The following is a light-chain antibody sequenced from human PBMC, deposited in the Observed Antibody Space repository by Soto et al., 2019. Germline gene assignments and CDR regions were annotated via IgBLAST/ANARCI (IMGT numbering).Light chain of an antibody. CDR1: SSDVGS. J-gene: IGLJ2*01. CDR2: EGS. CDR3: CSYAGSRIVV. V-gene: IGLV2-23*01. Sequence: QSALTQPASVSGSPGQSITISCTGTSSDVGSVSWYQQHPGKAPKLMIYEGSERPSGVSNRFSGSKSGNTASLTISGLQAEDEADYYCCSYAGSRIVVFGGGTKVTVL.